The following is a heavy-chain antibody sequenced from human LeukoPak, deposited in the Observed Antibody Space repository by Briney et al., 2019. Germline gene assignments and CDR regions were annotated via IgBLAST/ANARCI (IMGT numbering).Heavy chain of an antibody. V-gene: IGHV3-23*01. Sequence: GGSLRLSCVASGFTSPTYGMSWVRQAPGKGLEWLSSISASGVCTYYADSVKGRFTVARDISKNTLFLRMNSLRGEDTGLYYCAEDLGQSSSWYFFDNWGQGVLVTVSS. CDR1: GFTSPTYG. CDR2: ISASGVCT. J-gene: IGHJ4*02. CDR3: AEDLGQSSSWYFFDN. D-gene: IGHD6-6*01.